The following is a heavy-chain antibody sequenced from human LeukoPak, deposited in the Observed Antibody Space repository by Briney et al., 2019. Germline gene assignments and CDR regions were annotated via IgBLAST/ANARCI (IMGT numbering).Heavy chain of an antibody. J-gene: IGHJ4*02. CDR1: GFTFSSYG. Sequence: GRSLRLSCAASGFTFSSYGMHWVRQAPGKGLEWVAVISYDGSNKYYADSVKGRFTISRDNSKNTLYLQMNSLRAEDTAVYYCAKGGRDGYNYYFDYWGQGTLVTVSS. D-gene: IGHD5-12*01. CDR2: ISYDGSNK. V-gene: IGHV3-30*18. CDR3: AKGGRDGYNYYFDY.